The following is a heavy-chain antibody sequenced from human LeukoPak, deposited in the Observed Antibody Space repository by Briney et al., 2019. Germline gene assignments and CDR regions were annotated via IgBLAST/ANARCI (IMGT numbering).Heavy chain of an antibody. D-gene: IGHD3-10*01. CDR1: GFTFSSYS. Sequence: AGGSLRLSCAASGFTFSSYSMNWVRQAPGKGLEWVSSISSSSSYIYYADSVKGRFTISRDNAKNSLYLQMNSLRVEDTAVYYCAKVAKYYYGSETYYFFDYWGQGTLVTASS. J-gene: IGHJ4*02. V-gene: IGHV3-21*01. CDR2: ISSSSSYI. CDR3: AKVAKYYYGSETYYFFDY.